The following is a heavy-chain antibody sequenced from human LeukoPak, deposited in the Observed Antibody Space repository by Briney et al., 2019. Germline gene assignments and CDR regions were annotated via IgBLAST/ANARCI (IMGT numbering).Heavy chain of an antibody. CDR3: ARRHGYSSSWWIDY. Sequence: ASVKVSRKASGYTFTSYDINWVRQATGQGLEWMGWMNPNSGNTGYAQKFQGRVTITRNTSISTAYMELSSLRSEDTAVYYCARRHGYSSSWWIDYWGQGTLVTVSS. J-gene: IGHJ4*02. CDR1: GYTFTSYD. D-gene: IGHD6-13*01. V-gene: IGHV1-8*03. CDR2: MNPNSGNT.